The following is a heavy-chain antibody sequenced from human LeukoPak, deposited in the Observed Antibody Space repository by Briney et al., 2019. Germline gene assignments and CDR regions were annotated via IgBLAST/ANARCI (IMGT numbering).Heavy chain of an antibody. Sequence: ASVKVSCKASGYTFTSNYIHWVRQAPGQGLEWMGMIYPRDGSTSYAQKFQGRVTVTRDTSTSTVHMELSGLRSEDTAVYYCARASPDGYNFDYWGQGTLVTVSS. D-gene: IGHD5-24*01. CDR1: GYTFTSNY. CDR3: ARASPDGYNFDY. V-gene: IGHV1-46*01. CDR2: IYPRDGST. J-gene: IGHJ4*02.